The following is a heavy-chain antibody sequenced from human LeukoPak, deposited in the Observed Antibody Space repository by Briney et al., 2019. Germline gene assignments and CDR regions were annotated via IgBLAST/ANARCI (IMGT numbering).Heavy chain of an antibody. CDR3: AKGLTALVSRFDY. D-gene: IGHD5-18*01. CDR2: ISGSGGST. J-gene: IGHJ4*02. Sequence: PGGSLRLSCAASGFTFSSYWMSWVRQAPGKGLEWVSGISGSGGSTYYADSVRGRFTISRDNSKNTLLLQMNSLRAEDTAIYYCAKGLTALVSRFDYWGQGSQVTVSS. CDR1: GFTFSSYW. V-gene: IGHV3-23*01.